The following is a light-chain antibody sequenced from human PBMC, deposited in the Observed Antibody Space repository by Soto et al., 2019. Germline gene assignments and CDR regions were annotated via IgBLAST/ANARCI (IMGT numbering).Light chain of an antibody. CDR2: GAS. V-gene: IGKV3-20*01. CDR3: QQYGSSLP. J-gene: IGKJ2*01. CDR1: QSVSSSY. Sequence: EIVLTQSPGTLSLSPGERATLSCRASQSVSSSYLAWYQQKPGQAPRLLFYGASSRATGIPDRFSGSGSRTDFTLTISRLEPEDFAVYYCQQYGSSLPFGQGTKLEIK.